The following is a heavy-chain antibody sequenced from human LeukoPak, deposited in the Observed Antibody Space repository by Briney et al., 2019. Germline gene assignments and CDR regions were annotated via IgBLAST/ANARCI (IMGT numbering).Heavy chain of an antibody. D-gene: IGHD3-3*01. Sequence: PGGSLRLSCAASGCTFSSYAMSWVRQAPGKGLEWVSAISGSGGSTYYADSVKGRFTISRDNSKNTLYLQMNSLRAEDTAVYYCAKAHIPLEWLLLYFDYWGQGTLVTVSS. CDR2: ISGSGGST. V-gene: IGHV3-23*01. CDR1: GCTFSSYA. CDR3: AKAHIPLEWLLLYFDY. J-gene: IGHJ4*02.